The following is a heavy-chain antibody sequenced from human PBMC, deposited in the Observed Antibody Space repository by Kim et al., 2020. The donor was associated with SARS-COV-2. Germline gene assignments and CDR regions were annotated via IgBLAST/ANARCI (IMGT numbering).Heavy chain of an antibody. Sequence: GGSLRLSCAASGFTFSSYWMHWVRQAPGKGLVWVSRINSDGSSTSYADSVKGRFTISRDNAKNTLYLQMNSLRAEDTAVYYCAREPTTMIVVVRDDAFDIWGQGTMVTVSS. D-gene: IGHD3-22*01. CDR2: INSDGSST. CDR3: AREPTTMIVVVRDDAFDI. V-gene: IGHV3-74*01. CDR1: GFTFSSYW. J-gene: IGHJ3*02.